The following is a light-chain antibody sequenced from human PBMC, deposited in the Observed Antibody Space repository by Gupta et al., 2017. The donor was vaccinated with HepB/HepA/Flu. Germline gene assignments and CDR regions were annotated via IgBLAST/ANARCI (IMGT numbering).Light chain of an antibody. Sequence: QSVLTQPPPASGTPGQRVIISCSGTSSSIGSNTVNWYQQLPGTAPKLLICSNNQRPPGVPDRFSGSKSGTSASLAISGLQSEDEADYYCKTWDDSLNAWVFGGGTKVTVL. V-gene: IGLV1-44*01. CDR2: SNN. CDR3: KTWDDSLNAWV. J-gene: IGLJ3*02. CDR1: SSSIGSNT.